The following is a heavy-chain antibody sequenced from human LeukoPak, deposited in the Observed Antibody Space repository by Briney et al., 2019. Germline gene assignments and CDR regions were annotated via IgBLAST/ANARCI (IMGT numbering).Heavy chain of an antibody. CDR2: IYYSGST. J-gene: IGHJ6*02. CDR3: ARGLGSPSDV. D-gene: IGHD3-16*01. V-gene: IGHV4-59*01. Sequence: SETLSLTCTVSGGSISSYYWSWIRQPPGKGLEWIGYIYYSGSTNYNPSLKSRVTISVDTSKNQFSLKLSSVTAADTAVYYCARGLGSPSDVWGQGTTVTVSS. CDR1: GGSISSYY.